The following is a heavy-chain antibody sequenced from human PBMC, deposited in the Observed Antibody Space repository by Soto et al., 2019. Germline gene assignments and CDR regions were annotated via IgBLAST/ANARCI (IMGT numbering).Heavy chain of an antibody. V-gene: IGHV1-69*04. J-gene: IGHJ5*02. CDR2: IIPILGIA. CDR1: GGTFSSYT. D-gene: IGHD3-16*01. Sequence: ASVKVSCKASGGTFSSYTISWVRQAPGQGLEWMGRIIPILGIANYAQKFQGRVTITADKSTSTAYMELSSLRSEDTAVYYCARDWGGGNWFDPWGQGTLVTVSS. CDR3: ARDWGGGNWFDP.